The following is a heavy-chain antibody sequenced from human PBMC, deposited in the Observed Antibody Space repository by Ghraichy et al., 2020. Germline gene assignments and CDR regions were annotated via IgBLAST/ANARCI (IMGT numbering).Heavy chain of an antibody. CDR2: IKSKTDGGTT. V-gene: IGHV3-15*01. CDR1: GFTFSNAW. CDR3: TTHSRNIVVIPAAKNYYYYYYMDV. J-gene: IGHJ6*03. D-gene: IGHD2-2*01. Sequence: GGSLRLSCTASGFTFSNAWMSWVRQAPGTGLEWVGRIKSKTDGGTTDYAAPVKGRFTISRDDSKNTLYLQMNSLKTEDTAVYYCTTHSRNIVVIPAAKNYYYYYYMDVWGKGTTVTVSS.